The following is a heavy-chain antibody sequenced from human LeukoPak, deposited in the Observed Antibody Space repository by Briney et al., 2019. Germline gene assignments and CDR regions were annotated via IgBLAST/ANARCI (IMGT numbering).Heavy chain of an antibody. CDR2: MYYSGST. Sequence: PSQTLSLTCTVSGGSISSGDYYWSWIRQPPGKGLEWIAYMYYSGSTYYNLSLKSRVNMSADTSKNQLSLKLSSVTAADTAVYYCARPYYYDSRIDPWGQGILVTVSS. CDR1: GGSISSGDYY. V-gene: IGHV4-30-4*01. J-gene: IGHJ5*02. D-gene: IGHD3-22*01. CDR3: ARPYYYDSRIDP.